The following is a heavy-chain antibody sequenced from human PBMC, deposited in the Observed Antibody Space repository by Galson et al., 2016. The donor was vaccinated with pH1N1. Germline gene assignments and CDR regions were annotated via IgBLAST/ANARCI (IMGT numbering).Heavy chain of an antibody. D-gene: IGHD3-10*01. V-gene: IGHV4-61*02. CDR3: ARDQVALTGIFDY. CDR1: GGSISSSIYY. CDR2: MYTSGTT. J-gene: IGHJ4*02. Sequence: TLSLTCTVSGGSISSSIYYWNWIRQPAGKGLEWIGRMYTSGTTTYNPSLESRVSISVDTSKNQFSLRLSSVTAADTAVYFCARDQVALTGIFDYWGQGALVTVSS.